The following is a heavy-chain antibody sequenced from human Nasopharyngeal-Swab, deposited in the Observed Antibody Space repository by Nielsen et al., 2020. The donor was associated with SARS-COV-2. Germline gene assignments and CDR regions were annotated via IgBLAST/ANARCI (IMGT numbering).Heavy chain of an antibody. V-gene: IGHV3-21*01. CDR2: INSLSTYI. CDR1: GFTFSAYR. J-gene: IGHJ3*02. D-gene: IGHD6-19*01. CDR3: ARERGSSGLDGFDI. Sequence: GGSLRLSCAASGFTFSAYRMNWVREAPGKGLEGVSSINSLSTYIHYVDLVKGRFTISRDNAKSSLYLQMNSLRAEDTAVYYCARERGSSGLDGFDIWGQGTMVTVSP.